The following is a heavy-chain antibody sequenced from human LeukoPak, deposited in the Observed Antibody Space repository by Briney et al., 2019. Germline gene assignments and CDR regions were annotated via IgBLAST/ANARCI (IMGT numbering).Heavy chain of an antibody. CDR1: GFTFSSSA. D-gene: IGHD3-10*01. CDR3: AKGGLGYYYGMDV. V-gene: IGHV3-23*01. J-gene: IGHJ6*02. Sequence: PGGSLRLSCAASGFTFSSSAMSWVRQAPGKGLEWVSAISGSGGSTYYADSVKGRFTISRDNSKNTLYLQMNSLRAEDTAVYYCAKGGLGYYYGMDVWGQGTTVTVSS. CDR2: ISGSGGST.